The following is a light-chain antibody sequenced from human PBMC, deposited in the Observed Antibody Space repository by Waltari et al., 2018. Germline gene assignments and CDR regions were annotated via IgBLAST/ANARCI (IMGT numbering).Light chain of an antibody. CDR2: DAS. CDR3: QQRGNLPET. J-gene: IGKJ2*01. CDR1: QNVNSC. Sequence: SGRASQNVNSCVAWYQQKRGQAPRILIYDASKRATGIPDRISGSGSGTDFTLTISSLEPEDFAIYYCQQRGNLPETFGRGTRVEMK. V-gene: IGKV3-11*01.